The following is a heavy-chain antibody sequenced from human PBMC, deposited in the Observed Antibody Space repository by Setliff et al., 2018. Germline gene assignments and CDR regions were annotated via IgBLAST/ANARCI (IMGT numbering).Heavy chain of an antibody. CDR2: VYYSGTA. CDR3: ARGGTFRYFDY. D-gene: IGHD5-12*01. J-gene: IGHJ4*02. Sequence: SLTCTVSGGSFTPYYWSWIRQPPGKGLEWIGYVYYSGTAYYNPSLKSRVTVIVDTSKNQFSLRLSSVTAADTAVYYCARGGTFRYFDYWGQGTQVTVSS. CDR1: GGSFTPYY. V-gene: IGHV4-59*01.